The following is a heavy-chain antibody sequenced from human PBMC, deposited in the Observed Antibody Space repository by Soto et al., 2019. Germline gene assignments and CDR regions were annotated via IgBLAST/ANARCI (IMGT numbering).Heavy chain of an antibody. J-gene: IGHJ3*02. Sequence: QVQLQESGPGLVKPSETLSLTCSVSGGSISRCYWNWIRQPAGKGLGGIGRSYRNGYADDKPSLNSRVTMSVDTSKHQFSLQLCSVTAAATVRYYCSRGPSTSSIGTFDIWGQGTMVTFSS. CDR2: SYRNGYA. CDR3: SRGPSTSSIGTFDI. V-gene: IGHV4-4*07. D-gene: IGHD6-6*01. CDR1: GGSISRCY.